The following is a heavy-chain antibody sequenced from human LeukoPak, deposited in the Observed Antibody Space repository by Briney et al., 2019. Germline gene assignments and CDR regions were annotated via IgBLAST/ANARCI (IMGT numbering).Heavy chain of an antibody. CDR1: GFTFSSYS. CDR2: ISSGSSYI. J-gene: IGHJ5*01. V-gene: IGHV3-21*06. Sequence: GGSLRLSCAAYGFTFSSYSMNWARQVPGEGLEWVSSISSGSSYIYYADSVKGRFTISRDNAKNSLYLQMNSLRAEDTAVYYCARTDGSSWYPGFDPWGQGTLVTVSS. CDR3: ARTDGSSWYPGFDP. D-gene: IGHD6-13*01.